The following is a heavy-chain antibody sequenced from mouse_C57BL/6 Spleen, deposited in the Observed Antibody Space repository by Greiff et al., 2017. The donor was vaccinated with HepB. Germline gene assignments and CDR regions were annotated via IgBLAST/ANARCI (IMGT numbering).Heavy chain of an antibody. CDR1: GYSITSGYY. CDR3: ARDQDGYFLR. V-gene: IGHV3-6*01. Sequence: EVKLMESGPGLVKPSQSLSLTCSVTGYSITSGYYWNWIRQFPGNKLEWMGYISYDGSNNYNPSLKNRISITRDTSKNQFFLKLNSVTTEDTATYYCARDQDGYFLRWGQGTTLTVSS. J-gene: IGHJ2*01. D-gene: IGHD2-3*01. CDR2: ISYDGSN.